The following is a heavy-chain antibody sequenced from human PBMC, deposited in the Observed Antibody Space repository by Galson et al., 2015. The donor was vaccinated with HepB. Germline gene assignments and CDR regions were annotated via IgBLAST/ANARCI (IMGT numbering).Heavy chain of an antibody. CDR3: ARELAYCGGDCYDY. CDR1: GGTFSSYA. D-gene: IGHD2-21*01. Sequence: SVKVSCKASGGTFSSYAISWVRQAPGQGLEWMGGIIPIFGIANYAQKFQGRVTMTRNTSISTAYMELSSLRSEDTAVYYCARELAYCGGDCYDYWGQGTLVTVSS. V-gene: IGHV1-69*10. CDR2: IIPIFGIA. J-gene: IGHJ4*02.